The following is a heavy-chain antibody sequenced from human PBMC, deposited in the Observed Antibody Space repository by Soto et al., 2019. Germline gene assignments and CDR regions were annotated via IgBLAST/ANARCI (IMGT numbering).Heavy chain of an antibody. J-gene: IGHJ4*01. Sequence: SLTCTVSGGSVSSGTYYWSWIRQPPGKGLEWIGYIYYPGSTNYNPSLKSRVTISIDTSKNQFSLKLSSVTAADTAVFYCARSLGTVYDSLPDYWGQGTLVTAPQ. V-gene: IGHV4-61*01. CDR3: ARSLGTVYDSLPDY. CDR2: IYYPGST. CDR1: GGSVSSGTYY. D-gene: IGHD3-22*01.